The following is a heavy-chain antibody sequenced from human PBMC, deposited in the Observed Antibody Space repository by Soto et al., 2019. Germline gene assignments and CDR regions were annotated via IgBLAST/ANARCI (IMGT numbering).Heavy chain of an antibody. CDR3: ARAHYYYGMDV. CDR1: GCSISSGGYS. J-gene: IGHJ6*01. CDR2: IYQSGSA. V-gene: IGHV4-30-2*01. Sequence: SETLSLTCGVSGCSISSGGYSWNWIRQPPGKGLEWIGYIYQSGSAYYNPSLKSRVTISIDRSKNQFSLKLSSVTAADTAMYYCARAHYYYGMDVWGQGTTVTVSS.